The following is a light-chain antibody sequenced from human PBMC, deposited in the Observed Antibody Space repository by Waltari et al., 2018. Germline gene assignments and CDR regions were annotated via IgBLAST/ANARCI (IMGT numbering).Light chain of an antibody. Sequence: QSPLTQLRCASGSPGQSVTLSCRGTSTYLTTYHYVPCYQHHPGLAPKLLTYEVSKQPSWVPDRFSGSKSGNTASLTVSGLQTEDEAVYYCSSYAGRDNLLFGGGTKLTVL. CDR1: STYLTTYHY. CDR3: SSYAGRDNLL. V-gene: IGLV2-8*01. CDR2: EVS. J-gene: IGLJ2*01.